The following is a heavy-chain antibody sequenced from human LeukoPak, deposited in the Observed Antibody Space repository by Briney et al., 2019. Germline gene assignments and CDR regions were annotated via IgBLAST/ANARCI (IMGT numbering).Heavy chain of an antibody. J-gene: IGHJ6*03. CDR3: ARGAGVVVTADYYYYMDV. D-gene: IGHD2-21*02. CDR1: GYTFTGYY. CDR2: INPNSGGT. Sequence: ASVKVSCKASGYTFTGYYMHWVRQAPGQGLEWMGWINPNSGGTNYAQKFQGRVTMTRDTSISTAYMELSRLRSDDTAVYYCARGAGVVVTADYYYYMDVWGKGTTVTISS. V-gene: IGHV1-2*02.